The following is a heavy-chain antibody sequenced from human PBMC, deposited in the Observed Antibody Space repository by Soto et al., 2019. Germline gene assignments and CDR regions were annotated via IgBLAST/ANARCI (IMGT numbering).Heavy chain of an antibody. CDR1: GVSVTRTSFY. CDR3: VRDRAFSYAYDV. Sequence: PSETLSLTCTVSGVSVTRTSFYWSWIRQAPGKGLEWIGYFHYGGGTNYNPSLKSRVNISVDTAKNQFSLQLTSVTAADTAVYFCVRDRAFSYAYDVWGQGSLVTVSS. J-gene: IGHJ4*02. V-gene: IGHV4-61*01. D-gene: IGHD3-16*01. CDR2: FHYGGGT.